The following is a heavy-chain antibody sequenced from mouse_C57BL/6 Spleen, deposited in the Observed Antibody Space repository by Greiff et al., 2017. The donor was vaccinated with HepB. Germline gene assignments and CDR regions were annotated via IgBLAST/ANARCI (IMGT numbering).Heavy chain of an antibody. Sequence: EVQLQQSGTVLARPGASVKMSCKTSGYTFTSYWTHWVKQRPGQGLEWIGAIYPGNSDTSYNQKFKGKAKLTAVTSASTAYMELSSLTNEDSAVYNCTRWVVTTFFFDYWGQGTTLTVSS. J-gene: IGHJ2*01. V-gene: IGHV1-5*01. CDR2: IYPGNSDT. CDR3: TRWVVTTFFFDY. CDR1: GYTFTSYW. D-gene: IGHD2-2*01.